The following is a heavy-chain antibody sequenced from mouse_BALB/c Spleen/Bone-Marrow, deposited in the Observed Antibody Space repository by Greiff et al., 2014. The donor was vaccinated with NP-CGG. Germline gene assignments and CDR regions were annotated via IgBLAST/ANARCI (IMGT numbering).Heavy chain of an antibody. CDR2: INPYNGDT. Sequence: VHVKQSGPELVKPGASVKISCKASGYSFTGYFMNWGKQSHGKSLEWIGRINPYNGDTFYNQKFKGKATLTVDKSSSAAHMELLSLTSEDSAVYYCGRGGVYYAMDYWGQGTSVTVSS. V-gene: IGHV1-37*01. J-gene: IGHJ4*01. CDR1: GYSFTGYF. CDR3: GRGGVYYAMDY. D-gene: IGHD1-1*02.